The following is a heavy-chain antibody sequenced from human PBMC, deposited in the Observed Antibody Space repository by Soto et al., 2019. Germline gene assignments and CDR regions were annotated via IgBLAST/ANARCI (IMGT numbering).Heavy chain of an antibody. CDR1: GGSISSSSYY. CDR2: IYYSGST. V-gene: IGHV4-39*01. Sequence: SETLSLTCTVSGGSISSSSYYWGWIRQPPGKGLEWIGSIYYSGSTYYNPSLKSRVTISVDTSKNQFSLKLSSVTAADTAVYYCASPNLITMVRGVIIGDAFDIWGQGTMVTVSS. D-gene: IGHD3-10*01. J-gene: IGHJ3*02. CDR3: ASPNLITMVRGVIIGDAFDI.